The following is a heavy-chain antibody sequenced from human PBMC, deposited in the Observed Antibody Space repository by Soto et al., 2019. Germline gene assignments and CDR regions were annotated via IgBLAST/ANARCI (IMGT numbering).Heavy chain of an antibody. D-gene: IGHD4-4*01. V-gene: IGHV3-30-3*01. CDR3: ARERDYSNYVFGGMDV. CDR2: ISYDGSNK. Sequence: WGSLGLSCAASGFTFSSYAMHWVRQAPGKGLEWVAVISYDGSNKYYADSVKGRFTISRDNSKNTLYLQMNSLRAEDTAVYYCARERDYSNYVFGGMDVWGQGTTVTVSS. CDR1: GFTFSSYA. J-gene: IGHJ6*02.